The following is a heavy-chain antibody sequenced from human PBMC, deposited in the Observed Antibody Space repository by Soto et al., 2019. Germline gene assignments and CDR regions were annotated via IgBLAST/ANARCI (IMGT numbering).Heavy chain of an antibody. CDR3: ARILPDRPYNRYYFDY. CDR1: GGSISSSNW. CDR2: IYHSGST. Sequence: KTSETLSLTCAVSGGSISSSNWWSWVRQPPGKGLEWIGEIYHSGSTNYNPSLKSRVTISVDKSKNQFSLKLSSVTAADTAVYYCARILPDRPYNRYYFDYWGQGTLVTVSS. D-gene: IGHD1-20*01. J-gene: IGHJ4*02. V-gene: IGHV4-4*02.